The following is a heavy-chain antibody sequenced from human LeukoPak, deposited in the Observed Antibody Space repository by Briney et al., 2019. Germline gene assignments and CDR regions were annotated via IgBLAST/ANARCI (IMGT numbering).Heavy chain of an antibody. J-gene: IGHJ5*02. D-gene: IGHD2-15*01. CDR2: ITTNGGTP. CDR1: GYTFTHYA. Sequence: ASVKVSCKASGYTFTHYALNWVRQAPGQGLEWMGWITTNGGTPTYAQGFTGRFVFSLDTSVSTAYLQISSLEAEDTAVYYCARGVGYCSGGSCLFDPWGQGTLTTVSS. V-gene: IGHV7-4-1*02. CDR3: ARGVGYCSGGSCLFDP.